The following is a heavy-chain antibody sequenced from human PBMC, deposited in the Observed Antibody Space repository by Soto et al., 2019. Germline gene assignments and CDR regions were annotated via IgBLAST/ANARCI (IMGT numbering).Heavy chain of an antibody. Sequence: QLHLQESGSGLVKPSQTLSLTCAVSGGSISSGGYSWSWIRQPPGKALEWIGYIYHSGSTYYNSSLKRRVTISVDRSKNQFSLKLSSVTAADTAVYYCARIPSPWGQGTLVTVSS. J-gene: IGHJ5*02. CDR1: GGSISSGGYS. CDR3: ARIPSP. D-gene: IGHD2-21*01. V-gene: IGHV4-30-2*01. CDR2: IYHSGST.